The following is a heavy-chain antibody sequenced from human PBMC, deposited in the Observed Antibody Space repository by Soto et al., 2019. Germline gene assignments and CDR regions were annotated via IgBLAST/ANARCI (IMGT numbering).Heavy chain of an antibody. J-gene: IGHJ4*02. CDR3: AHIVVAGLGYYFDY. CDR1: GFSLSSTRMA. CDR2: IYWDDDK. Sequence: QITLKESGPTLVKPTQTLTLTCTFSGFSLSSTRMAVGWIRQPPGKALEGLALIYWDDDKRYSPFLKSRLTITKDTSKNQAVRTMSNMDPVDTARYYCAHIVVAGLGYYFDYWGQGTLVTVSS. D-gene: IGHD6-19*01. V-gene: IGHV2-5*02.